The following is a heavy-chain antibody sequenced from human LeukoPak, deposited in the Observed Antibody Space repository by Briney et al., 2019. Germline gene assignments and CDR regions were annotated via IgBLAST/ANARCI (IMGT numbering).Heavy chain of an antibody. CDR2: ISSRSSYI. D-gene: IGHD2-2*01. J-gene: IGHJ4*02. V-gene: IGHV3-21*01. Sequence: PGGSLRLSCSASGFHLSSYSMHWVRQAPGKGLAWVSSISSRSSYINYGDSVKGRFTISRDKAKNSLYLQMNSLRAEDTAVYYCARDADIVVVPAAMQSDYWGQGTLVTVSS. CDR3: ARDADIVVVPAAMQSDY. CDR1: GFHLSSYS.